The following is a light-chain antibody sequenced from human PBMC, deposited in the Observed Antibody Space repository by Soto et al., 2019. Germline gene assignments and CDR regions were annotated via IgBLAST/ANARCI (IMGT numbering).Light chain of an antibody. V-gene: IGKV1-5*01. CDR3: QQYNSYPWT. Sequence: DIQVTQSPPTLSASVGDRVTITCRASQTISTWMAWYQQKPGKAPKLLIYDASNLETGVPSRFSGSGSGTDFTFTISSLQPDDFATYYCQQYNSYPWTFGQGTKVDIK. CDR2: DAS. CDR1: QTISTW. J-gene: IGKJ1*01.